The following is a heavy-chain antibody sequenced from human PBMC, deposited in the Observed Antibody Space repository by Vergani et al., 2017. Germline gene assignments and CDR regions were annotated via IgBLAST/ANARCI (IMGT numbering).Heavy chain of an antibody. V-gene: IGHV1-2*02. D-gene: IGHD3-10*01. CDR2: ISPKTGGT. CDR1: ESTFSDYN. Sequence: QVQLMQSGPVMKKPGGSMKVSCQASESTFSDYNIHWVRQAPGQGLQWMGWISPKTGGTDYLQRFQDRVTMTSDASTKTVYLKMTRLTSDDTAIYYCARSWNFGRRDWFDSWGPGTLVTVSS. CDR3: ARSWNFGRRDWFDS. J-gene: IGHJ5*01.